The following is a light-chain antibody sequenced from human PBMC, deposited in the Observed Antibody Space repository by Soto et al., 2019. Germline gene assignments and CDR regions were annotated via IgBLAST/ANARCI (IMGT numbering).Light chain of an antibody. CDR3: LLSYNGARPV. CDR1: TGAVTSGHY. Sequence: QAVVTQEPSLTVSPGGTVTLTCGSSTGAVTSGHYPYWFQQKPGQAPRTLIYNTSNKHSWTPARFSGSLLGGKAALTLSGAQPEDEAEYYCLLSYNGARPVFGTGTKLTVL. V-gene: IGLV7-46*01. J-gene: IGLJ1*01. CDR2: NTS.